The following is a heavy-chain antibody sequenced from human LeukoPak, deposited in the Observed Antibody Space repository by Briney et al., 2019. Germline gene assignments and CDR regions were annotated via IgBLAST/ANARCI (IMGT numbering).Heavy chain of an antibody. V-gene: IGHV3-48*03. D-gene: IGHD2-15*01. Sequence: GGSLRLFCAASGFTFSNYEMNWVRQAPGKGLEWVSHISSSGGTIYYADSVKGRFTISRDNSKNTLYLQMNSLRAEDTAVYYCAKGDEDIVVVVAATPVDYWGQGTLVTVSS. CDR1: GFTFSNYE. J-gene: IGHJ4*02. CDR3: AKGDEDIVVVVAATPVDY. CDR2: ISSSGGTI.